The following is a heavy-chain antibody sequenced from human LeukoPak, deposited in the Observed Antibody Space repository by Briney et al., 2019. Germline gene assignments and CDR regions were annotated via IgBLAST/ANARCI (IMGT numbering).Heavy chain of an antibody. CDR1: GYTFTSYG. D-gene: IGHD3-3*01. V-gene: IGHV1-18*01. CDR3: ARAPTNDFWSAYYDY. CDR2: ISDYNGNT. J-gene: IGHJ4*02. Sequence: ASVKVSCKASGYTFTSYGISWVRQAPGQGLEWMGWISDYNGNTNYAQKVQGRVTMTSDTSTSTAYMELRSLRSDDTAVYYCARAPTNDFWSAYYDYWGQGTLVTVSS.